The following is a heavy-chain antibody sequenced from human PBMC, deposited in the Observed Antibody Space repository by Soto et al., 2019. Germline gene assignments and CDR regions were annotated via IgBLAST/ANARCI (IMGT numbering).Heavy chain of an antibody. CDR1: GGSISSDY. CDR3: ARGVGYTNHLFDS. J-gene: IGHJ4*02. Sequence: QVQLQESGPGLVKPSETLSLTCTVSGGSISSDYWSWIRQSPGKGLEWIGNVYFTGNTNYKPSLKSRVTISVDKSKQRFSLMLKSVTAADTAVYFCARGVGYTNHLFDSWGQGTLVTVSA. D-gene: IGHD5-12*01. CDR2: VYFTGNT. V-gene: IGHV4-59*01.